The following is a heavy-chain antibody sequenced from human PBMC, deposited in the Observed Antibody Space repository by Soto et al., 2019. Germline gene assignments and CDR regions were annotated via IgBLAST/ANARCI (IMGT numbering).Heavy chain of an antibody. J-gene: IGHJ4*02. CDR3: ARLRRYSCGHQEVFDY. D-gene: IGHD5-18*01. V-gene: IGHV5-51*01. CDR1: GYSFNTYW. CDR2: INPGDFDT. Sequence: GESLKISCMGSGYSFNTYWIGLVRQMPGKGLEWVGIINPGDFDTRYSPSFQGHVTMSVDKSINTAYVQWLSLETSDTAMYICARLRRYSCGHQEVFDYWGQGTPVTVSS.